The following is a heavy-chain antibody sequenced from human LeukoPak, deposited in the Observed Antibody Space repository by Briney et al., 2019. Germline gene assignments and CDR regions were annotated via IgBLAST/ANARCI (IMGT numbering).Heavy chain of an antibody. CDR3: AKGAGYDFWIGSLDP. V-gene: IGHV3-9*03. J-gene: IGHJ5*02. CDR1: GLTFDDYA. CDR2: ISWNSGSI. D-gene: IGHD3-3*01. Sequence: SGRSLRLSCAASGLTFDDYAMHWVRQAPGKGLEWVSGISWNSGSIGYADSVKGRFTISRDNAKNSLYLQMNSLRAEDMALYYCAKGAGYDFWIGSLDPWGQGTLVTVSS.